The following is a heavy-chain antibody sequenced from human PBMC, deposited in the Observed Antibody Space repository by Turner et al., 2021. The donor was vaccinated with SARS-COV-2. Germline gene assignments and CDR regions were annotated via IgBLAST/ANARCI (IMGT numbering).Heavy chain of an antibody. V-gene: IGHV3-33*01. Sequence: QVQLVESGGGVVQPGRSLRLYCAASGFTFSSYGRHWIRQAPGKGLEWVAVIWYDGSNKYYADSVKGRFTISRDNSKNTLYLQMNSLRAEDTAVYYCARDPNAGYYYMDVWGEGTTVTVSS. CDR2: IWYDGSNK. CDR3: ARDPNAGYYYMDV. D-gene: IGHD2-8*01. CDR1: GFTFSSYG. J-gene: IGHJ6*03.